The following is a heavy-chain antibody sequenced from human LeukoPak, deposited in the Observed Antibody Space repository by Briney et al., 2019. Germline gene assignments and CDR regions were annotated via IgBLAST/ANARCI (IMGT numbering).Heavy chain of an antibody. CDR3: ARGPRIVVVPAAKRDFDY. CDR2: INPNSGGT. J-gene: IGHJ4*02. CDR1: GYTFTGYY. V-gene: IGHV1-2*02. D-gene: IGHD2-2*01. Sequence: ASVKVSCKASGYTFTGYYMHWVRQAPGQGLEWMGWINPNSGGTNYAQKFQGRVTMTRDTSISTAYMELSRLRSDDTAVYYCARGPRIVVVPAAKRDFDYWGQGTLVTVFS.